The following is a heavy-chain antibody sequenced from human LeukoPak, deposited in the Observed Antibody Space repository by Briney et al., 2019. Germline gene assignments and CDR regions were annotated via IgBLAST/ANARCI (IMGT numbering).Heavy chain of an antibody. CDR1: GFTFSSYA. J-gene: IGHJ4*02. CDR2: ISYDGSNK. D-gene: IGHD5-24*01. CDR3: ARTRDGYHYFDY. Sequence: GGSLRLFCAASGFTFSSYAMHWVRQAPGKGLEWVAVISYDGSNKYYADSVKGRFTISRDNPKNTLYLQMNSLRAEDTAVYYCARTRDGYHYFDYWGQGTLVTVSS. V-gene: IGHV3-30*01.